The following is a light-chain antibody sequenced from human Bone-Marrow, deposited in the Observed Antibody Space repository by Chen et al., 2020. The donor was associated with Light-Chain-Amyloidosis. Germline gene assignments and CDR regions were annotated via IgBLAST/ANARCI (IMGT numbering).Light chain of an antibody. V-gene: IGLV3-27*01. CDR2: KDI. J-gene: IGLJ3*02. CDR1: VLAKKY. CDR3: YSAADNNRV. Sequence: SYELTQPSSVSVSPGQTARITCSGDVLAKKYARWFKQKPGQAPVLVIYKDIERPSGIPERVSGSSSGTTVTLTISGAHVEDEADYYCYSAADNNRVFGGGTKLTVL.